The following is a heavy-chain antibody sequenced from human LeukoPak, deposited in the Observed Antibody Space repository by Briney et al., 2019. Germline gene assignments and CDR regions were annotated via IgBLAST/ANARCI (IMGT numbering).Heavy chain of an antibody. D-gene: IGHD3-22*01. Sequence: GGSLRLSCAASGFTFSSYGMHWVRQAPGKGLEWVGVIWYDGSNKYYAGSVKGRFTISRDNSKNTLYLQMNSLRAEDTAVYYCAREVYDSSGYYRTFDYWGQGTLVTVSS. V-gene: IGHV3-33*01. CDR1: GFTFSSYG. CDR3: AREVYDSSGYYRTFDY. CDR2: IWYDGSNK. J-gene: IGHJ4*02.